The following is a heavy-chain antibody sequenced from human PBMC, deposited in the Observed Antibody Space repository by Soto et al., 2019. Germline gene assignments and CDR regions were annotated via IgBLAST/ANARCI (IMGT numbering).Heavy chain of an antibody. CDR1: GYTFTGYY. J-gene: IGHJ6*03. CDR2: INPNSGGT. Sequence: ASVKVSCKASGYTFTGYYMHWVRQAPGQGLEWMGWINPNSGGTNYAQKFQGWVTMTRDTSISTAYMELSRLRSDDTAVYYCARAFGEDYYYYYMDVWGKGTTVTVSS. V-gene: IGHV1-2*04. D-gene: IGHD3-3*01. CDR3: ARAFGEDYYYYYMDV.